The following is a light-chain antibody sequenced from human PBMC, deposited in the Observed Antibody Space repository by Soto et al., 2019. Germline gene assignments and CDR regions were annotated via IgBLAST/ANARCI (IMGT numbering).Light chain of an antibody. V-gene: IGKV3-15*01. J-gene: IGKJ1*01. Sequence: EIVMTQSPATLSVSPGERATLSCRASQSVSSSLAWYQQKPGQAPRLLIYGASTRATGIPARFSGSGSETELTLTISSLQSEDSAVYYCQQYNNWWTFGQGTKVEIK. CDR1: QSVSSS. CDR3: QQYNNWWT. CDR2: GAS.